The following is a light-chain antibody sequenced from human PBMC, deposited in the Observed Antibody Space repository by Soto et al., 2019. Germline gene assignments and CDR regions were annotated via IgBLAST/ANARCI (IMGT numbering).Light chain of an antibody. J-gene: IGLJ2*01. Sequence: QSVLTQPPSVSGAPGQRVTISCTGSSSNIGAGYDVHWYRQLPGTAPKLLIYDNNSRPSGVPDRFSASKSGTSASLAIIGLQAEDEADYFCQSYDSSLSTHVVFGGGTKLTVL. CDR3: QSYDSSLSTHVV. V-gene: IGLV1-40*01. CDR2: DNN. CDR1: SSNIGAGYD.